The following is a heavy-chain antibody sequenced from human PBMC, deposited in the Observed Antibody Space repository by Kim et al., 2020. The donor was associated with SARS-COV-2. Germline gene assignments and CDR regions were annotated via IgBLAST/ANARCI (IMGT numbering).Heavy chain of an antibody. CDR1: GFTVSSYY. CDR3: ARGGAMSKFTTD. J-gene: IGHJ1*01. V-gene: IGHV3-66*01. CDR2: IYSGGGT. D-gene: IGHD1-26*01. Sequence: GGSLRLSCAASGFTVSSYYMYWVRQAPGKGLEWVSVIYSGGGTYYAASVKGSFTITRDNSKNTLYLQMNSLRAEDTAAYYCARGGAMSKFTTDWGQGTLVTVCS.